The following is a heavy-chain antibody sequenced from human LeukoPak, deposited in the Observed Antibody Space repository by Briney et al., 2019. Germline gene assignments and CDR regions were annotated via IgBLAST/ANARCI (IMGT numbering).Heavy chain of an antibody. CDR2: IRYDGSNK. CDR3: AKDFELELRGSYYFDY. V-gene: IGHV3-30*02. Sequence: GGSLRLSCAASGFTFSSYGMHWVRQAPGKGLEWVAFIRYDGSNKYYADSVKGRFTISRDNSKNTLYLQMNSLRAEDTAVYYCAKDFELELRGSYYFDYWGQGTLVTVSS. CDR1: GFTFSSYG. D-gene: IGHD1-7*01. J-gene: IGHJ4*02.